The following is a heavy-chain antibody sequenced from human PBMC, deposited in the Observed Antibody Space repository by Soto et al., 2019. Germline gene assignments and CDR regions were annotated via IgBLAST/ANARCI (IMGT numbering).Heavy chain of an antibody. CDR2: ISYDGSNE. CDR3: ATSLYCSGGSCQLDYYGMDV. J-gene: IGHJ6*02. Sequence: SGGSLRLSCAASGFTFGSYAMHWVRQAPGKGLEWVAVISYDGSNEYYADSVKGRFTISRDNSKNTLYLQMNSLRAEDTAVYYCATSLYCSGGSCQLDYYGMDVWGQGTTVTVSS. D-gene: IGHD2-15*01. V-gene: IGHV3-30-3*01. CDR1: GFTFGSYA.